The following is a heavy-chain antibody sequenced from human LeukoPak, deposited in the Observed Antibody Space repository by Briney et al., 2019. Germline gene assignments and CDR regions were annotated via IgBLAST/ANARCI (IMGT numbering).Heavy chain of an antibody. CDR3: ARGGGLDV. CDR1: GFTFSTNA. V-gene: IGHV3-23*01. Sequence: GGSLRLSCLTSGFTFSTNAMSWVRQAPGKGLEWISGISGSGASTYYADSVKGRFTISRDNAKNSLYLQMSNLRAEDTAVYFCARGGGLDVWGQGATVTVSS. J-gene: IGHJ6*02. D-gene: IGHD3-16*01. CDR2: ISGSGAST.